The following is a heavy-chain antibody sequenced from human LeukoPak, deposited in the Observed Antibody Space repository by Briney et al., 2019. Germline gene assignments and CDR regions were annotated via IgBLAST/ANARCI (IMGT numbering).Heavy chain of an antibody. J-gene: IGHJ4*02. Sequence: SETLSLTCAVYGGSFSGYYWSWIRQPPGKGLEWIGEINHSGSTKYNPSLESRVSISLDTSKNHFSLRLSSVTAADTAVYFCARGAEYYAIWRGYAGYSDYWGQGISVTVSS. CDR3: ARGAEYYAIWRGYAGYSDY. CDR1: GGSFSGYY. D-gene: IGHD3-3*01. CDR2: INHSGST. V-gene: IGHV4-34*01.